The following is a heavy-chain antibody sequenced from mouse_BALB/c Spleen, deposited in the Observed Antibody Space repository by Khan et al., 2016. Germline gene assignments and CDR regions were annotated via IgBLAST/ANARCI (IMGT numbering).Heavy chain of an antibody. J-gene: IGHJ3*01. CDR3: VTGFAY. Sequence: EVQLLETGGGLVQPKGSLKLSCAASGFTFTTNAMNWVRQAPGKGLEWVARIRSKSNNYATYYADSVKDRFTISRDDSQSMLYLQMNTLKTEDAAMYYCVTGFAYWGQGTLVTVSA. CDR2: IRSKSNNYAT. CDR1: GFTFTTNA. V-gene: IGHV10S3*01.